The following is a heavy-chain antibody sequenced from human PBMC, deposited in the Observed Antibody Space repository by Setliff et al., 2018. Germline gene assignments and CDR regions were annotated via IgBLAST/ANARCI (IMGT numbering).Heavy chain of an antibody. D-gene: IGHD6-13*01. CDR2: IYTGGST. Sequence: SETLSLTCSVSGDSINSGTYYWSWFRQSAGKGLEWIGRIYTGGSTNYNPSLKSRVTISLDTSKNHFSLTLTSVTAADTAVYYCARDNWAAAGIFDYWGQGTLVTVSS. CDR1: GDSINSGTYY. V-gene: IGHV4-61*02. CDR3: ARDNWAAAGIFDY. J-gene: IGHJ4*02.